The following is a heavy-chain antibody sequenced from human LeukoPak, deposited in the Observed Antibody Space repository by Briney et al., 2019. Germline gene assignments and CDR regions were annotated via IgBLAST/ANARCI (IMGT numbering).Heavy chain of an antibody. CDR1: CYTFANYG. J-gene: IGHJ4*02. V-gene: IGHV1-18*01. CDR2: ISAYNDNT. CDR3: ARDTARITTPGGPDY. Sequence: AAVKVSCKASCYTFANYGISSVRQAPRQGREGKGWISAYNDNTKYAQNLQGRVTLTTDTSTSTAYMELRSLTSDDTALYYCARDTARITTPGGPDYWGQGTLVTVSS. D-gene: IGHD6-13*01.